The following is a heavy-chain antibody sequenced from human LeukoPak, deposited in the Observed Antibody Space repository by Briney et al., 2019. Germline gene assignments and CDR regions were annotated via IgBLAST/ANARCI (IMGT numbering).Heavy chain of an antibody. V-gene: IGHV3-21*04. Sequence: GGSLRLSCAASGFTFSSYSMNWVRQAPGKGLEWVSSISSSSSYIYYADSVKGRFTISGDNSKNTLYLQMNSLRAEDTAVYYCAKDRFLEWLYIDYWGQGTLVTVSS. D-gene: IGHD3-3*01. CDR2: ISSSSSYI. CDR3: AKDRFLEWLYIDY. J-gene: IGHJ4*02. CDR1: GFTFSSYS.